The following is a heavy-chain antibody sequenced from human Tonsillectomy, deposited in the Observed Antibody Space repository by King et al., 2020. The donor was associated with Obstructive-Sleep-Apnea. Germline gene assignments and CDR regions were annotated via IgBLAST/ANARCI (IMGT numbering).Heavy chain of an antibody. CDR1: GFTFSSYA. Sequence: VQLVESGGGLVQPGGSLRLSCAASGFTFSSYAMSWVRQAPGKGLEWVSAISGSGGSTYYADSVKGRFTISRDNSKNTLYLQMNSLRAEDTAVYYCAKVSCGGDCYSGPRGRYYFDYWGQGTLVTVSS. CDR2: ISGSGGST. V-gene: IGHV3-23*04. D-gene: IGHD2-21*02. J-gene: IGHJ4*02. CDR3: AKVSCGGDCYSGPRGRYYFDY.